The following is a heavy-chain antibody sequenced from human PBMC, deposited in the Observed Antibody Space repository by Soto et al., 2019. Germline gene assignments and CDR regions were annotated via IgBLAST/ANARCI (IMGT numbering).Heavy chain of an antibody. V-gene: IGHV3-21*06. CDR1: GFTFSSHA. CDR2: IDSSSSFI. CDR3: ARDPLWFGEIGYFDY. Sequence: EVQLVESGGSLVQPGGSLRLSCAASGFTFSSHAINWVRQAPGKGLEWISSIDSSSSFIYYADSVKGRFTISRDNAKNSVFLHMSSLRADDTAVYYCARDPLWFGEIGYFDYWGQGALVTVSS. J-gene: IGHJ4*02. D-gene: IGHD3-10*01.